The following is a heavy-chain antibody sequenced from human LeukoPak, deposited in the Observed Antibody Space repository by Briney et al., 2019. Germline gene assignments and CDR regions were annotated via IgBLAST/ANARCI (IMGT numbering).Heavy chain of an antibody. D-gene: IGHD6-13*01. CDR3: ARHRTDGYISSWFLGY. CDR1: GYSFTSYW. J-gene: IGHJ4*02. V-gene: IGHV5-10-1*01. Sequence: GESLRISCKGSGYSFTSYWVSWVRQMPGKGLEWMGRIDPSDSYTNYSPSFQGHVTISADKSISTAYLQWSSLKASDTAMYYCARHRTDGYISSWFLGYWGQGTLVTVSS. CDR2: IDPSDSYT.